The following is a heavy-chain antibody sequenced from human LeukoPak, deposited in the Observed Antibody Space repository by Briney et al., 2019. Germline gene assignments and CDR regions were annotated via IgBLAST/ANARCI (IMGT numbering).Heavy chain of an antibody. J-gene: IGHJ6*04. D-gene: IGHD2-15*01. V-gene: IGHV1-2*06. Sequence: ASVKVSCKASGYTFTGYYMHWVRQAPGQGLGWMGRINPNSGGTNYAQKFQGRVTMTRDTSISTAYMELSRLRSDDTAVYYGARDSAVAAADVWGKGTTVTVSS. CDR1: GYTFTGYY. CDR2: INPNSGGT. CDR3: ARDSAVAAADV.